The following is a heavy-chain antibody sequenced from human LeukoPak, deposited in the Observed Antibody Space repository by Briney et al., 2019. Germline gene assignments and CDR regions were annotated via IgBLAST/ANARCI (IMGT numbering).Heavy chain of an antibody. D-gene: IGHD3-22*01. CDR1: GYTFTGYF. CDR3: ARDERYDSSGYPFDY. V-gene: IGHV1-2*02. J-gene: IGHJ4*02. CDR2: INPNSGGT. Sequence: ASVKVSCKASGYTFTGYFIHWVRQAPGQGLEWIGWINPNSGGTNYAQKFQGRVTMTRDTSISTAYMELSRLRSDDTAVYYCARDERYDSSGYPFDYWGQGTLVTVSS.